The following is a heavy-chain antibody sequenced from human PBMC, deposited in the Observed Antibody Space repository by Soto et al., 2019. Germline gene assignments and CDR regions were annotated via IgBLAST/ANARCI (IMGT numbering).Heavy chain of an antibody. CDR2: IYPGDSDT. V-gene: IGHV5-51*01. J-gene: IGHJ6*02. Sequence: GESLKISCKGSGYSFTSYWIGWVRQMPGKGLEWMGIIYPGDSDTRYSPSFQGQVTISADKSISTAYLQWSSLKASDTAMYYCAIYWNSGYEYYPWNYGMDVWGQGTTVTVSS. CDR1: GYSFTSYW. D-gene: IGHD5-12*01. CDR3: AIYWNSGYEYYPWNYGMDV.